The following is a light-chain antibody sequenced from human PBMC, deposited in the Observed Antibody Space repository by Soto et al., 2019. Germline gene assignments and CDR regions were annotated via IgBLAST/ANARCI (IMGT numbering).Light chain of an antibody. CDR2: GAS. CDR3: QQYGNSPPNT. J-gene: IGKJ2*01. V-gene: IGKV3-20*01. CDR1: QSVSSSY. Sequence: EIVLTQSPGTLSLSPGERATLSCRASQSVSSSYLAWYQQKPGQAPRLLIYGASSRATGIPDRFSGSGSGTDFTLTISRLEPEDFAVSFCQQYGNSPPNTFGQGTK.